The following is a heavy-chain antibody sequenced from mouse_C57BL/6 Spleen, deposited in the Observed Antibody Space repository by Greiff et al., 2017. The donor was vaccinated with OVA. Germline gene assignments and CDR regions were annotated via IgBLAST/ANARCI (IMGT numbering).Heavy chain of an antibody. J-gene: IGHJ2*01. CDR2: ISYDGSN. CDR1: GYSITGGYF. Sequence: EVKVEESGPGLVKPSQSLSLSCSVTGYSITGGYFWNLIRQFPGNLLEWVGYISYDGSNNYNPSLKNRFSITRDTSKNPFFLQLNSVTTEDTAAYYCAREADYGFDYWGQGTTLTVSS. CDR3: AREADYGFDY. D-gene: IGHD2-4*01. V-gene: IGHV3-6*01.